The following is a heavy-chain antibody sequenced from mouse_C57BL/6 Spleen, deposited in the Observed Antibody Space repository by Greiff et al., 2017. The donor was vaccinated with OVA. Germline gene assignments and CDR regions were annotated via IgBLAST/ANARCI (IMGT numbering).Heavy chain of an antibody. Sequence: EVQLVESGEGLVKPGGSLKLSCAASGFTFSSYAMSWVRQTPEKRLEWVAYISSGGDYIYYADTVKGRFTISRDNARNTLYLQMSSLKSEDTAMYYCTRLSNRSYYFDYWGQGTTLTVSS. CDR2: ISSGGDYI. CDR1: GFTFSSYA. CDR3: TRLSNRSYYFDY. V-gene: IGHV5-9-1*02. D-gene: IGHD2-5*01. J-gene: IGHJ2*01.